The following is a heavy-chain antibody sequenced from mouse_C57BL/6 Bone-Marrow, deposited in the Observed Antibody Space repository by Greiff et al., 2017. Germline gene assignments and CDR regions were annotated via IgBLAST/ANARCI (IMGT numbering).Heavy chain of an antibody. CDR3: ARSPGRSFAD. V-gene: IGHV1-53*01. CDR2: INPSDGGT. CDR1: GYTFTSYW. J-gene: IGHJ2*01. Sequence: VQLQQPGTDLVKPGASVKLSCKASGYTFTSYWMHWVQQRPGQGLEWIGNINPSDGGTNYNEQFKSKAKLTVAKSSSTAYMQLSSLTSEDSAVYYCARSPGRSFADWGQGTTLTVSS.